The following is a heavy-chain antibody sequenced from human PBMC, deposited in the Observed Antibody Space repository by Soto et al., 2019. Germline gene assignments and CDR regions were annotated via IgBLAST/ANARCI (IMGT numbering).Heavy chain of an antibody. J-gene: IGHJ4*02. V-gene: IGHV3-23*01. CDR2: LSGVGDAT. Sequence: EVQLLKSGGDLVQPGGSLRLSCAASGFTFDSFAMTWVRQAPGKGLEWVSALSGVGDATNYADSVKGRFTISRDNSKNTLYLQINSLRPEDTAVYYCANAPNDWTYHFDYWGQGTPVTVSS. D-gene: IGHD3-9*01. CDR1: GFTFDSFA. CDR3: ANAPNDWTYHFDY.